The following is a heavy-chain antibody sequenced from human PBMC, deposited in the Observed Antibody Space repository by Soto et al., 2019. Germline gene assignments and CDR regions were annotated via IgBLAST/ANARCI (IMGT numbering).Heavy chain of an antibody. D-gene: IGHD3-9*01. CDR1: GGTFSNYA. CDR3: ARYPNSLYNWFDP. V-gene: IGHV1-69*06. CDR2: ITPIFDTT. Sequence: QIHLVQSGAEVKKPGSSVKISCNASGGTFSNYAISWVRQAPGLGLEWMGGITPIFDTTNYAQKFQGRLTITADTSTSTAYMELSGLRSDDTAIYFCARYPNSLYNWFDPWGQGTLVTVSS. J-gene: IGHJ5*02.